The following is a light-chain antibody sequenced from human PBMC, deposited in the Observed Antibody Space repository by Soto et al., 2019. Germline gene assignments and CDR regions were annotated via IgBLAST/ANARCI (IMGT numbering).Light chain of an antibody. CDR2: GAS. CDR1: QSVETF. CDR3: RQYGRSLASA. Sequence: DIVVKQSPAILSVSPGGRGTLSRRASQSVETFLAWFQHKAGQAPRLLIFGASTRAAGVPARFSGSGSGTDFTLTISRLEPEDFAVYYCRQYGRSLASAIGGGTKVDIK. J-gene: IGKJ4*01. V-gene: IGKV3-20*01.